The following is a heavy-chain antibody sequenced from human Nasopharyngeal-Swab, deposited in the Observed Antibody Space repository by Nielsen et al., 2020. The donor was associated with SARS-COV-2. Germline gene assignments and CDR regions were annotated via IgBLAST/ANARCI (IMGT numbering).Heavy chain of an antibody. CDR2: IYPGDSDT. J-gene: IGHJ4*02. D-gene: IGHD6-6*01. CDR3: ARHRAEYSSSSHFDY. V-gene: IGHV5-51*01. Sequence: VRQMPGKGLEWMGIIYPGDSDTRYSPYFQGQVTISADKSISTAYLQWSSLKAADTAMYYCARHRAEYSSSSHFDYWGQGTLVTVSS.